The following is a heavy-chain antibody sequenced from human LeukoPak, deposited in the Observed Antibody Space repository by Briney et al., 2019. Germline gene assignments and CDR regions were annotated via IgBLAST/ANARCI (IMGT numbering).Heavy chain of an antibody. CDR3: ARDQSFPYYGEFDY. CDR2: LTGGGGTT. D-gene: IGHD4-17*01. V-gene: IGHV3-23*01. Sequence: TGGSLRLSCAASGFTFSTYPMSWVRQAPGKGLEWVSTLTGGGGTTYYADSVRGRFTISRDNFENTLYLQMNSLSAEDTAVYYCARDQSFPYYGEFDYWGQGTLVTVSS. J-gene: IGHJ4*02. CDR1: GFTFSTYP.